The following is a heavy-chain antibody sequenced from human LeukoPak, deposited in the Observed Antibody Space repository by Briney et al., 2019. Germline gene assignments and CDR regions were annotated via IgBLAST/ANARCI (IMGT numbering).Heavy chain of an antibody. CDR3: ARGYMGTTDY. CDR2: TYYRSKWNK. V-gene: IGHV6-1*01. Sequence: SQTLSLTCAISGDSVSSNSAAWNWIRQSPSRGLEWPGRTYYRSKWNKNYAASVKSRITINPDTSKNQLSLQLNSVTPEDTAVYYCARGYMGTTDYWGQGTLVIVSS. J-gene: IGHJ4*02. CDR1: GDSVSSNSAA. D-gene: IGHD1-7*01.